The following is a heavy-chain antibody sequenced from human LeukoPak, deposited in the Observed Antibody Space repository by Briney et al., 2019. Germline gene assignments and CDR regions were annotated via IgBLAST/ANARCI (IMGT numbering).Heavy chain of an antibody. Sequence: GGSLRLSCAASGFTFSSYAMSWVRQAPGKGLEWVANINLDGGDKSYVGSVKGRFTISRDNAKNSLYLQMNSLGAEDTAVYYCARDYDYSLDYWGQGTLVTVSS. D-gene: IGHD4/OR15-4a*01. CDR1: GFTFSSYA. CDR2: INLDGGDK. V-gene: IGHV3-7*01. CDR3: ARDYDYSLDY. J-gene: IGHJ4*02.